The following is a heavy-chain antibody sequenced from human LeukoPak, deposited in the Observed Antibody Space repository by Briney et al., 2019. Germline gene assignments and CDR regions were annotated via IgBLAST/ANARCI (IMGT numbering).Heavy chain of an antibody. CDR3: ATSSGENPFDY. CDR1: GFTFSSYA. J-gene: IGHJ4*02. V-gene: IGHV3-30-3*01. D-gene: IGHD3-10*01. Sequence: GGSLRLSCAASGFTFSSYAMHWVRQAPGEGLEWVAVISYDGSNKYYADSVKGRFTISRDNSKNTLYLQMNSLRAEDTAVYYCATSSGENPFDYWGQGTLVTVSS. CDR2: ISYDGSNK.